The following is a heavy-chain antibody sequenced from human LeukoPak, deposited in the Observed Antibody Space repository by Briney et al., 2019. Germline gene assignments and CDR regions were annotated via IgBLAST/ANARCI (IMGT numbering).Heavy chain of an antibody. V-gene: IGHV3-30*18. J-gene: IGHJ4*02. CDR3: AKLGFDSSGSHTLFDY. CDR1: GFTFSSYA. Sequence: GGSLRLSCAASGFTFSSYAMHWVRQGPSKGLEWLAIISYDGRNNHYGDSVKGRFTISRDNSKNTLHLQMNSLRAEDTAVYYCAKLGFDSSGSHTLFDYWGQGTQVTVSS. CDR2: ISYDGRNN. D-gene: IGHD3-22*01.